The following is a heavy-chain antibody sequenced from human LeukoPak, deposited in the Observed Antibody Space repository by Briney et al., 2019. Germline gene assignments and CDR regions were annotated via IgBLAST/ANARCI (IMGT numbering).Heavy chain of an antibody. Sequence: TGGSLRLSCAASGFTFSSYAMSWVRQAPGKGLEWVSAISGSGGSTYYADSVKGRFTISRDNSKNTLYLQMNSLRAEDTAVYYCARTDGDIVVVPAAFDPWGQGTLVTVSS. CDR3: ARTDGDIVVVPAAFDP. V-gene: IGHV3-23*01. J-gene: IGHJ5*02. CDR1: GFTFSSYA. CDR2: ISGSGGST. D-gene: IGHD2-2*01.